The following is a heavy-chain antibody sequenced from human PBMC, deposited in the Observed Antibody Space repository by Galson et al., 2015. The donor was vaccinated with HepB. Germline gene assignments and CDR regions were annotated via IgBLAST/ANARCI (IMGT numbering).Heavy chain of an antibody. D-gene: IGHD5-12*01. CDR2: IYPGDSDT. V-gene: IGHV5-51*01. CDR1: GYSFTSYW. Sequence: QSGAEVKKPGESLKISCKGSGYSFTSYWIGWVRQMPGKGLEWMGIIYPGDSDTRYSPSFQGQVTISADKSISTAYLQWSSLKASDTAMYYCARPLEGDYDSDAFDIWGQGTMVTVSS. CDR3: ARPLEGDYDSDAFDI. J-gene: IGHJ3*02.